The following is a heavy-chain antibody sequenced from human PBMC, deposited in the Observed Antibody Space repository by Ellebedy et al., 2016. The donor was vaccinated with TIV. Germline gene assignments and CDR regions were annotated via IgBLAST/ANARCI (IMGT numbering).Heavy chain of an antibody. CDR2: MNPNSGNT. CDR3: AREVGYSSGWIKVDAFDI. D-gene: IGHD6-19*01. Sequence: ASVKVSXXASGYTFTSYDINWVRQATGQGLEWMGWMNPNSGNTGYAQKFQGRVTMTRNTSISTAYMELSSLRSEDTAVYYCAREVGYSSGWIKVDAFDIWGQGTMVTVSS. CDR1: GYTFTSYD. V-gene: IGHV1-8*01. J-gene: IGHJ3*02.